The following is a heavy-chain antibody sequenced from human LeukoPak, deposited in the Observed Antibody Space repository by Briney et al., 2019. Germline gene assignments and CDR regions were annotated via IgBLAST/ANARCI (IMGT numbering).Heavy chain of an antibody. J-gene: IGHJ4*02. V-gene: IGHV3-21*01. CDR1: GFTVSSNY. Sequence: GGSLRLSCAASGFTVSSNYMSWVRQAPGKGLEWVSSISSSSSYIYYADSVKGRFTISRDNAKNSLYLQMNSLRAEDTAVYYCARDLYYYDSSGYYYWGQGTLVTVSS. CDR2: ISSSSSYI. D-gene: IGHD3-22*01. CDR3: ARDLYYYDSSGYYY.